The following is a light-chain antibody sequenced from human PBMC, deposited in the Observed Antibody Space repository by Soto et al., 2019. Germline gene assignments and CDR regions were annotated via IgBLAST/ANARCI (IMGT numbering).Light chain of an antibody. Sequence: DIRMTQSPSSLSASVGDRFTISCRASQSISRWLAWYQQKPGKAPTLLIYHASSVESGVPSRFSGSGSGTEFTLTISSLQPDDVATYYCQQYNTYLSFGQGTKVDIK. CDR3: QQYNTYLS. CDR2: HAS. V-gene: IGKV1-5*01. CDR1: QSISRW. J-gene: IGKJ1*01.